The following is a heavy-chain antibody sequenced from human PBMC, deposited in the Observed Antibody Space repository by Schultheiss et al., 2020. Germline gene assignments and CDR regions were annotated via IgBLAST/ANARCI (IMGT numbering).Heavy chain of an antibody. CDR2: IYTSGST. CDR1: GGSISSDNYY. J-gene: IGHJ5*02. Sequence: SETLSLTCTVSGGSISSDNYYWTWIRQPAGKGLEWIGRIYTSGSTNYNPSLKSRVTMSVDTSKNQFSLKLSSVTAADTAVYYCAREVAAEYYGSGSYYKANWFDPWGQGTLVTVSS. D-gene: IGHD3-10*01. CDR3: AREVAAEYYGSGSYYKANWFDP. V-gene: IGHV4-61*02.